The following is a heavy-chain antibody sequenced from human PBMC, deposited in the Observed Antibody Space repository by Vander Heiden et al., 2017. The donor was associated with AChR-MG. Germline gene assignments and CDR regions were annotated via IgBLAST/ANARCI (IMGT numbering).Heavy chain of an antibody. CDR2: INHSGST. J-gene: IGHJ5*02. D-gene: IGHD3-10*01. Sequence: QVQLQQSGAGLLKPSETLSLTCAVYVGSFSGYYWSWIRQPPGKGLEWIGEINHSGSTNYNPSLKSRVTISVDTSKNQFSLKLSSVTAADTAVYYCARVRYYYGSGSYYPSNWFDPWGQGTLVTVSS. CDR1: VGSFSGYY. CDR3: ARVRYYYGSGSYYPSNWFDP. V-gene: IGHV4-34*01.